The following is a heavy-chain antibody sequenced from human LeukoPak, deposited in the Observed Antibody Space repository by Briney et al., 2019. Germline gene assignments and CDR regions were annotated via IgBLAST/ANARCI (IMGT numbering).Heavy chain of an antibody. V-gene: IGHV1-46*01. CDR3: ARDRFFRDGYNSPLNP. CDR1: GYTFTGYY. J-gene: IGHJ4*02. CDR2: INPSGGST. Sequence: GASVKVSCKASGYTFTGYYMHWVRQAPGQGLEWMGIINPSGGSTSYAQKFQGRVTMTRDMSTSTVYMELSSLRSEDTAVYYCARDRFFRDGYNSPLNPWGQGTLVTVSS. D-gene: IGHD5-24*01.